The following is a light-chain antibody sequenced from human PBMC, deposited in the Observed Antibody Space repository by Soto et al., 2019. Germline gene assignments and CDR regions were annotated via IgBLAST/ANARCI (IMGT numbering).Light chain of an antibody. V-gene: IGKV1-39*01. CDR1: QSISNY. Sequence: IRLTQSPSSLSASVGDRVTITCRTSQSISNYLSWYLQKPGTAPKLLIYRASTLQSGVSSRFSGSGSGSEFSLTISGLQLEDFGTYFCQQTFTMGTFGHGTRVQIK. CDR3: QQTFTMGT. CDR2: RAS. J-gene: IGKJ1*01.